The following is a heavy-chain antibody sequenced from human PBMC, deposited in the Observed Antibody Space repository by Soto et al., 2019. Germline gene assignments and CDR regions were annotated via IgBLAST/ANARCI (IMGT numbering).Heavy chain of an antibody. Sequence: QVQLVQSGAEVKKPGASVKVSCKASGYTFTSYYMHWVRQAPGQGLEWMGIINPSGGSTSYAQKFQGRVAMTRDTSTSTVYMELSSLRSEDTAVYYCARSALYCSGGSCYSFISDYWGQGTLVTVSS. CDR1: GYTFTSYY. CDR2: INPSGGST. V-gene: IGHV1-46*01. D-gene: IGHD2-15*01. CDR3: ARSALYCSGGSCYSFISDY. J-gene: IGHJ4*02.